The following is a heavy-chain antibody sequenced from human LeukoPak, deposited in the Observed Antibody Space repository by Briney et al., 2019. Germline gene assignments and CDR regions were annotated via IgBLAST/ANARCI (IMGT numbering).Heavy chain of an antibody. Sequence: GGSLRLSCAASGFTFSSFYMHWVRQAPGQGLEYVSSVSSSGDRTHYASSVKGRFTISRDNSKNTPYLQMGSLRAEDMALYYCARDRLGSGWSFDYWGQGTLVTVSS. J-gene: IGHJ4*02. V-gene: IGHV3-64*01. CDR2: VSSSGDRT. CDR1: GFTFSSFY. CDR3: ARDRLGSGWSFDY. D-gene: IGHD6-19*01.